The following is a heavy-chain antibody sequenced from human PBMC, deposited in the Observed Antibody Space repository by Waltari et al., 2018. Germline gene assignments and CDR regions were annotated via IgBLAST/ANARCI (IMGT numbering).Heavy chain of an antibody. D-gene: IGHD6-13*01. J-gene: IGHJ4*02. Sequence: QVQLVQSGAEVKKPGSSVKVSCKASGGTFSSYAISWLRQAPGQGLEWRGGIIPILGTANYAQKCQGRVTITTDESTSTAYMELSRLRSEDTAVYYCARDGGSSSQFDYWGRGTLVTVSS. V-gene: IGHV1-69*05. CDR1: GGTFSSYA. CDR2: IIPILGTA. CDR3: ARDGGSSSQFDY.